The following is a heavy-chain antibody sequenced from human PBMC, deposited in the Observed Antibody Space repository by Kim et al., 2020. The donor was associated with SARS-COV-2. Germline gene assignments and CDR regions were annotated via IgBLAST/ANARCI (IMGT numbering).Heavy chain of an antibody. Sequence: GGSLRLSCAASGFTFRSYGMFWVRQAPGKGLEWVTVVSYDGTIKYYADSVKGRFTISRDDSKNTLYLQMNSLRLEDTAVYYCARVGYSSSWFSSDYWGQGTLVTVSS. CDR3: ARVGYSSSWFSSDY. CDR1: GFTFRSYG. V-gene: IGHV3-33*05. CDR2: VSYDGTIK. J-gene: IGHJ4*02. D-gene: IGHD6-13*01.